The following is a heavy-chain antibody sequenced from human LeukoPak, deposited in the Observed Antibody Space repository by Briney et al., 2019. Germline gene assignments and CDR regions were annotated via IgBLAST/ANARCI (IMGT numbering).Heavy chain of an antibody. D-gene: IGHD3-10*01. V-gene: IGHV3-48*03. CDR1: GFTFSSYE. Sequence: PGGSLRLSCAASGFTFSSYEMNWVRQAPGKGLEWVSYISSSGSTIYYADSVKGRFTISRDNAKNSLYLQMNSLRAEDTAVYYWARDGYGSGSYYAFDYWGQGTLVTVSS. J-gene: IGHJ4*02. CDR3: ARDGYGSGSYYAFDY. CDR2: ISSSGSTI.